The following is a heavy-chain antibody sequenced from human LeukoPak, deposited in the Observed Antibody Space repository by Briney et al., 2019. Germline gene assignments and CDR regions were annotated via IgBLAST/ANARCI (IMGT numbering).Heavy chain of an antibody. V-gene: IGHV1-46*01. Sequence: ASVKVSCKASGYTFTSNYIHWVRQAPGQGLEWMGMIYPRDGSTSYAQKFQGRVTVTRDTSTSTVHMELSGLRSEDTAVYYCARDQEGFDYWGQGTLVIVSS. CDR3: ARDQEGFDY. CDR1: GYTFTSNY. J-gene: IGHJ4*02. CDR2: IYPRDGST.